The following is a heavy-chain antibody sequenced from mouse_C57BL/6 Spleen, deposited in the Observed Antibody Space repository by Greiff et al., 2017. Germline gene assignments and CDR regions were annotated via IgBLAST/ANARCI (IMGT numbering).Heavy chain of an antibody. CDR2: IDPETGGT. CDR3: TRKLDY. J-gene: IGHJ2*01. V-gene: IGHV1-15*01. CDR1: GYTFTDYE. Sequence: QVHVKQSGAELVRPGASVTLSCKASGYTFTDYEMHWVKQTPVHGLEWIGAIDPETGGTAYNQKFKGKAILTADKSSSTAYMELRSLTSEDSAVYYCTRKLDYWGQGTTLTVSS.